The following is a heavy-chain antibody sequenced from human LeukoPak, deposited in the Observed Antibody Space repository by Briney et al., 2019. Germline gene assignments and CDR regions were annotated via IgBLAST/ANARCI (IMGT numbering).Heavy chain of an antibody. CDR1: GYTFTGYY. CDR2: INPNSGDT. J-gene: IGHJ5*02. Sequence: ASVKLSCKASGYTFTGYYMHWVRHAPGQGLEWMGWINPNSGDTGYAQKFQGRITITRNTSITTAYMELSSLRSEDTAVYYCARVPIADYSQSVNWFDPWGQGTLVTVSS. D-gene: IGHD5-12*01. CDR3: ARVPIADYSQSVNWFDP. V-gene: IGHV1-8*03.